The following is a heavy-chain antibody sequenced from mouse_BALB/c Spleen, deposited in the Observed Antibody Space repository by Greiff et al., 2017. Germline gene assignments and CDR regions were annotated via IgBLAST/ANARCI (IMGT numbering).Heavy chain of an antibody. J-gene: IGHJ4*01. D-gene: IGHD1-1*02. CDR2: IWSGGST. V-gene: IGHV2-4-1*01. CDR1: GFSLTSYG. Sequence: VQLQQSGPGLVQPSQSLSITCTVSGFSLTSYGVHWVRQSPGKGLEWLGVIWSGGSTDYNAAFISRLSISKDNSKSQVFFKMNSLQADDTAIYYCARNSGGDPYAMDYWGQGTSVTVSS. CDR3: ARNSGGDPYAMDY.